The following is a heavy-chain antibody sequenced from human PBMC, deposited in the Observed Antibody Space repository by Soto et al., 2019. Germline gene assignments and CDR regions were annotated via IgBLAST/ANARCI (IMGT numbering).Heavy chain of an antibody. D-gene: IGHD3-22*01. Sequence: PGESLKISCKGSGYTFTSSWIGWVRQMAGKGLEWMGIIYPDNSDTRYSPSFQGQVTISVDKSIRTAYLQWRSLKASDTAMYYCVSPDSSGYYPYWGQGTLVTVSS. CDR2: IYPDNSDT. CDR1: GYTFTSSW. V-gene: IGHV5-51*01. CDR3: VSPDSSGYYPY. J-gene: IGHJ4*02.